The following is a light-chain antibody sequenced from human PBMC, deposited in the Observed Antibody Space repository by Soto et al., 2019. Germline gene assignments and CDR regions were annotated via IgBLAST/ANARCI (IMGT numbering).Light chain of an antibody. J-gene: IGKJ5*01. CDR3: MQSKQILPT. CDR1: GRLLHITGETF. Sequence: AMPQPPLPLPVTIGDPDSTSCRSRGRLLHITGETFLLWYLQKPGQSAQLLIYEVSTRFSGVPATFSGRGSGAAFTLETSRVEHDDVVIYYCMQSKQILPTFGQGTRLEI. V-gene: IGKV2D-29*02. CDR2: EVS.